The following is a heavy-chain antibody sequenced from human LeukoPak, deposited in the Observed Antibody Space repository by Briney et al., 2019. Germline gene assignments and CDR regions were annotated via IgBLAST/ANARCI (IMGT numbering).Heavy chain of an antibody. CDR1: GFTFSNYW. J-gene: IGHJ6*03. Sequence: GGSLRLSCAASGFTFSNYWMNWVRQAPGKGLQWVANINEDGSEKYCSDSVKGRFTISRDNAKNSLFLQMNSLRAEDTAVYYCARDLMGYNYFYMDVWGKGSTVTVSS. CDR2: INEDGSEK. D-gene: IGHD3-9*01. V-gene: IGHV3-7*01. CDR3: ARDLMGYNYFYMDV.